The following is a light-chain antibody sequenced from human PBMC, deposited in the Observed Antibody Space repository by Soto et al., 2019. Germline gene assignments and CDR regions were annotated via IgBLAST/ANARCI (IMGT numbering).Light chain of an antibody. Sequence: QSVLTQPACVSGSPGQSITISCTGTSSDVGSDNLVSWYQQHPGKAPKLMIYEVNKRPSGVSNRFSGSKSGNTASLTISGPQAEDEADYYCCSYAGSSTLYVFGTGTKVTVL. V-gene: IGLV2-23*02. J-gene: IGLJ1*01. CDR2: EVN. CDR1: SSDVGSDNL. CDR3: CSYAGSSTLYV.